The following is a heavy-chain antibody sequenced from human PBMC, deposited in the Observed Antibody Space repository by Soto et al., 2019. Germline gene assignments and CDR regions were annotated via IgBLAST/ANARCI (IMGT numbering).Heavy chain of an antibody. J-gene: IGHJ4*02. CDR1: GFTFSSYA. V-gene: IGHV3-23*01. D-gene: IGHD2-2*01. Sequence: GGSLRLSCAASGFTFSSYAMSWVRQAPGKGLEWVSAISGSGGSTYYADSVKGRFTSSRDNSKNTLYLQMNSLRAEDTAVYYCAKYIVVVPAAYFDYWGQGTLVTVSS. CDR3: AKYIVVVPAAYFDY. CDR2: ISGSGGST.